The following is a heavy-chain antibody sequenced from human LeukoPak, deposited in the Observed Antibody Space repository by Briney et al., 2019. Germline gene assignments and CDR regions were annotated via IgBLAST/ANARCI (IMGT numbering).Heavy chain of an antibody. D-gene: IGHD5-18*01. V-gene: IGHV4-39*01. CDR1: GDSISSTSYY. CDR2: IYYSGST. CDR3: ARASVDGQELWLIGY. Sequence: SSETLSLTCTVSGDSISSTSYYWGWIRQPPGKGLQWIGSIYYSGSTYYNPSLKSRVTISVDTSKNQFSLKLSSVTAADTAVYYCARASVDGQELWLIGYWGQGTLVTVSS. J-gene: IGHJ4*02.